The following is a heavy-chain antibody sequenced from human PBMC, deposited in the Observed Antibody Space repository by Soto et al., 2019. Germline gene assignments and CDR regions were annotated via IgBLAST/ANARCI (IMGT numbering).Heavy chain of an antibody. Sequence: QVQLQQWGAGLLKPSETLSLTCAVYGGSFSGYCWSWIRQPPGKGLEWIGEVSHSGSTNYNPSLKSRFTIAVDTSKTQFSLRLSSVTAADTAVYYCARGLNGCSSSWYVDWGQGTLVIVSS. CDR1: GGSFSGYC. J-gene: IGHJ4*02. V-gene: IGHV4-34*01. CDR2: VSHSGST. CDR3: ARGLNGCSSSWYVD. D-gene: IGHD6-13*01.